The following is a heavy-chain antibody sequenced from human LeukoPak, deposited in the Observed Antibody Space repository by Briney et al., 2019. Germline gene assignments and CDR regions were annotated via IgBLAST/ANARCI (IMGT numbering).Heavy chain of an antibody. D-gene: IGHD1-26*01. J-gene: IGHJ3*02. CDR3: ASSSGSYYGDAFDI. V-gene: IGHV3-11*01. CDR2: ISSSGSTI. Sequence: PGGSLRLSCAASGFTFSDYYMSWIRQAPGKGLEWVSYISSSGSTIYYADSVKGRFTISRDNAKNSLYLQMNSLRAEDTAVYYCASSSGSYYGDAFDIWGQGTTVTVSS. CDR1: GFTFSDYY.